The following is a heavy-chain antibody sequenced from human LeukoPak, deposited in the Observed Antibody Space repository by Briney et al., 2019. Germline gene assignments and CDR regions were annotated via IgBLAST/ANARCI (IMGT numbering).Heavy chain of an antibody. CDR1: GGSFSGYY. D-gene: IGHD3-9*01. CDR2: INHSGRT. Sequence: PSETLSLTCAVYGGSFSGYYWSWIRQPPGKGLEWIGEINHSGRTNYNPSLKSRVTISVDTSKNQFSLKLSSVTAADTAVYYCARGRVNYDILTGLDYWGQGTLVTVSS. CDR3: ARGRVNYDILTGLDY. V-gene: IGHV4-34*01. J-gene: IGHJ4*02.